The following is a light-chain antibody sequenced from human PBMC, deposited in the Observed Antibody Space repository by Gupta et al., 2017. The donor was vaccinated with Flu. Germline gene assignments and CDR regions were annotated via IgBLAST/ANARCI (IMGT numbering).Light chain of an antibody. CDR2: KES. V-gene: IGLV3-25*02. Sequence: SYELTQPPSVSVSPGPTARITCSGDALPTQYAYWYQQKPAQAPVLVIYKESERLSGIPERFSGSSSGTTVTLTISGVQAEDEADYYCQSADSSGTYQVFGTGTKVTVL. CDR1: ALPTQY. J-gene: IGLJ1*01. CDR3: QSADSSGTYQV.